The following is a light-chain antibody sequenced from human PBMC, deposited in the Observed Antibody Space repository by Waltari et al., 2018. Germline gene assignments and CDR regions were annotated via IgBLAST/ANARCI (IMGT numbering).Light chain of an antibody. Sequence: SYDLTQPSSVSVSPGQTARITCSGDLLAKKYGRWFQQKPGQAPVQVIYKHNERPSGIPERFSGSSSGTTVTLTISGAHVDDEADYYCYSAADNAVGVFGGGTKLTV. CDR3: YSAADNAVGV. J-gene: IGLJ3*02. CDR2: KHN. CDR1: LLAKKY. V-gene: IGLV3-27*01.